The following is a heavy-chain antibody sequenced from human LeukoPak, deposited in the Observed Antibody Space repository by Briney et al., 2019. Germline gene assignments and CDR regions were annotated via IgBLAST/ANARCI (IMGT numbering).Heavy chain of an antibody. CDR3: ARGRDSSGWYWLIGIWFDP. J-gene: IGHJ5*02. V-gene: IGHV1-8*01. CDR2: MNPNSGNT. Sequence: ASVKVSCKASGYTFTSYDINWVRQATGQGLEWMGWMNPNSGNTGNAQKFQGRVTMTRNTSISTAYMELSSLRSEDTAVYYCARGRDSSGWYWLIGIWFDPWGQGTLVTVSS. D-gene: IGHD6-19*01. CDR1: GYTFTSYD.